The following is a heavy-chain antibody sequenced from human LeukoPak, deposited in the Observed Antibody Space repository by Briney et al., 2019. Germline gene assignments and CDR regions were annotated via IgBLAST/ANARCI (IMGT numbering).Heavy chain of an antibody. D-gene: IGHD6-19*01. CDR3: ARGAREQWLVLGDYYYYGMDV. CDR2: ISYDGSNK. J-gene: IGHJ6*02. V-gene: IGHV3-30-3*01. CDR1: GFTFSSYA. Sequence: SGRSLRLSCAASGFTFSSYAMHWVRQAPGKGLEWVAVISYDGSNKYYADSVKGRFTISRDNSKNTLYLQMNSLRAEDTAVYYCARGAREQWLVLGDYYYYGMDVWGQGTTVIVSS.